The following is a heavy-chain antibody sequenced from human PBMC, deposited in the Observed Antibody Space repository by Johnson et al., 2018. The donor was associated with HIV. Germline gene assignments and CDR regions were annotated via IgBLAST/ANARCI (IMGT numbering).Heavy chain of an antibody. CDR1: GFTFDDYA. V-gene: IGHV3-69-1*01. D-gene: IGHD1-26*01. CDR2: IYSGGST. Sequence: VQLVESGGGLVQPGRSLRLSCAASGFTFDDYAMHWVRQAPGKGLYWVSVIYSGGSTYYADSVKGRFTISRDNAKNSLYLQMNSLRAEDTAVYYCARTSGSYYERDAFDIWGQGTMVTVSS. J-gene: IGHJ3*02. CDR3: ARTSGSYYERDAFDI.